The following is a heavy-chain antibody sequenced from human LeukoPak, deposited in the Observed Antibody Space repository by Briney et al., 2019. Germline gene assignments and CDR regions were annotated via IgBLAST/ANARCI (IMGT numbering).Heavy chain of an antibody. CDR3: ARESAVPVTGTTGVFDY. CDR2: IIPIFGTA. V-gene: IGHV1-69*05. D-gene: IGHD1-7*01. J-gene: IGHJ4*02. CDR1: GGTFSSYA. Sequence: SVKVSCKASGGTFSSYAISWVRQAPGQGLEWMGGIIPIFGTANYAQKFQGRVTITTDEYTSTAYMELSSLRSEDTAVYYCARESAVPVTGTTGVFDYWGQGTLVTVSS.